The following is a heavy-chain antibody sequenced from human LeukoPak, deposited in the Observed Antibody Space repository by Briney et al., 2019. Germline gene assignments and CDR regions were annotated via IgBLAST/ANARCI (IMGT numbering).Heavy chain of an antibody. CDR1: GCTFTSYY. Sequence: GASVKVSCKASGCTFTSYYMHWVRQAPGQGLEWMGIINPSGGSTSYAQKFQGRVTMTRDMSTSTVYMELSSLRSEDTAVYYCAREYGNPAGYYYYYMDVWGKGTTVTVSS. V-gene: IGHV1-46*01. J-gene: IGHJ6*03. CDR2: INPSGGST. CDR3: AREYGNPAGYYYYYMDV. D-gene: IGHD4-11*01.